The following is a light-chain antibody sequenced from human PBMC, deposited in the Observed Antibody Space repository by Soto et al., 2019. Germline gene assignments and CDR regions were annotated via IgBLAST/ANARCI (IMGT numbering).Light chain of an antibody. CDR1: SSDVGAYNY. Sequence: QSVLTQPASVSGSPGQSITISCTGTSSDVGAYNYDSWYQQYPGEAPKVIIYDVSHRPAGVSNRFSGSKSGNTASLTISGLQNQDEDDYYCSSYTSATTYVFGTGTKATV. CDR2: DVS. J-gene: IGLJ1*01. CDR3: SSYTSATTYV. V-gene: IGLV2-14*01.